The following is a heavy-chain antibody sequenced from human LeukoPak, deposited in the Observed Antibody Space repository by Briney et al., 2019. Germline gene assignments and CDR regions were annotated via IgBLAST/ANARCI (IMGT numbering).Heavy chain of an antibody. CDR2: MNPNSGNT. CDR1: GYTFTSYD. V-gene: IGHV1-8*01. J-gene: IGHJ4*02. Sequence: ASVKVSCKASGYTFTSYDINWVRQATGQGLEWMGWMNPNSGNTGYAQKFQGRVTMTRNTSISTAYMELSSLRSEDTAVYYCARGLSASILTGYYLFGYWGQGTLVTVSS. CDR3: ARGLSASILTGYYLFGY. D-gene: IGHD3-9*01.